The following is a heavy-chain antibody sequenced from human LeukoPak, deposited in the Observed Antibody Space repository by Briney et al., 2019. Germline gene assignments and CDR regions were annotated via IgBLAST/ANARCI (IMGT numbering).Heavy chain of an antibody. D-gene: IGHD3-10*01. CDR1: GFTFSNAW. Sequence: GGSLRLSCAASGFTFSNAWMSWGREAPGKGLEWVSSISSSSSYIYYADSVKGRFTISRDNAKNSLYLQMNSLRAEDTAVYYCARDRRGRGSGRPNYYGMDVWGQGTTVTVSS. CDR2: ISSSSSYI. CDR3: ARDRRGRGSGRPNYYGMDV. V-gene: IGHV3-21*01. J-gene: IGHJ6*02.